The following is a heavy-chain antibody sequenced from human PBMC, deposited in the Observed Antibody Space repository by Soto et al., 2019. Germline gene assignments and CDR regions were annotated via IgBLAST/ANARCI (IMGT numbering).Heavy chain of an antibody. J-gene: IGHJ5*02. CDR1: GFTFSSYG. CDR2: ISYDGSNK. CDR3: AKDLAPGIAVAGANWFDP. Sequence: GSLRLSCAASGFTFSSYGMHWVRQAPGKGLEWVAVISYDGSNKYYADSVKGRFTISRDNSKNTLYLQMNSLRAEDTAVYYCAKDLAPGIAVAGANWFDPWGQGTLVTVSS. V-gene: IGHV3-30*18. D-gene: IGHD6-19*01.